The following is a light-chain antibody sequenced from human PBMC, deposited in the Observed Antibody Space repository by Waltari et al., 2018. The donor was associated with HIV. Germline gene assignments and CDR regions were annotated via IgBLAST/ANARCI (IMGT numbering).Light chain of an antibody. CDR3: QSADNSGTHVV. CDR2: RDT. Sequence: SYELTQPPSVSVSPGQTAGINCSGYVFSKQYPFWYRQRPGQAPVMVIYRDTERPSGIPGRFSGSKSGTTVTLTIGGVQAEDEADYYCQSADNSGTHVVFGGGTRLTVL. CDR1: VFSKQY. J-gene: IGLJ2*01. V-gene: IGLV3-25*03.